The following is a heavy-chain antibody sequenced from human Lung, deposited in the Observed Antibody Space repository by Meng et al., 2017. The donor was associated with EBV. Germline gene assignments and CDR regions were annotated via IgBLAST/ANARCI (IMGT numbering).Heavy chain of an antibody. D-gene: IGHD1-20*01. CDR1: GGSFNDYF. J-gene: IGHJ5*02. CDR2: IIHSGTT. CDR3: AREWGHSDNWYNYFDP. Sequence: VQLHYGAAVLLKSSETLSLPWPFSGGSFNDYFGNWIRQRPGKGLEWIGGIIHSGTTNYNPSLKGRVTISVDTSQNQFSLQLTSVTAADTAIYYCAREWGHSDNWYNYFDPWGQGTLVTVSS. V-gene: IGHV4-34*12.